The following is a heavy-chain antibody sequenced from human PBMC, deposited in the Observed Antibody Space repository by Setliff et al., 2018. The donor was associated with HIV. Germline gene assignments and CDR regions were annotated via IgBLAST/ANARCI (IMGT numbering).Heavy chain of an antibody. CDR1: GFTFSSYG. V-gene: IGHV3-30*02. Sequence: PGGSLRLSCAASGFTFSSYGMHWVRQVPGKGLEWVAFIRKDGSNEYYIDSVKGRFTISRDDSKNTVYLQMNSLTAEDTAVYYCAKTSGWTTIDYWGQGTLVTVSS. J-gene: IGHJ4*02. CDR3: AKTSGWTTIDY. D-gene: IGHD6-19*01. CDR2: IRKDGSNE.